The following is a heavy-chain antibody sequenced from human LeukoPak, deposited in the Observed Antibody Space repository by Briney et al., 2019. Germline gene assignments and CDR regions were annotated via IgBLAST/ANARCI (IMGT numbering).Heavy chain of an antibody. CDR1: GGSISGHS. CDR3: ARHRLATIPYCPFIDV. Sequence: SETLSLTCTVSGGSISGHSWGWIRQPPGTGLEWIGYISASGNTDYNPSLRGRVTISADSSNNLFSLRLTSVTAEDTAIYFCARHRLATIPYCPFIDVWAKGTTVIVSS. D-gene: IGHD5-24*01. V-gene: IGHV4-4*08. CDR2: ISASGNT. J-gene: IGHJ6*03.